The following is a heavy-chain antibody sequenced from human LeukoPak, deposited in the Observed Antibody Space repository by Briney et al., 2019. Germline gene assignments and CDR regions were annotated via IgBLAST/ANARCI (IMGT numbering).Heavy chain of an antibody. CDR2: IRNKASSYTT. J-gene: IGHJ6*02. CDR1: GFTFSDHY. Sequence: GGSLRLSCVASGFTFSDHYMDWVRQAPGKGLEWVVRIRNKASSYTTQYAASVRGRFSISRDDSSLYLQMNSLKTEDTAVYFCTRAGYGHGLDVWGQGTTATVSS. V-gene: IGHV3-72*01. CDR3: TRAGYGHGLDV. D-gene: IGHD5-12*01.